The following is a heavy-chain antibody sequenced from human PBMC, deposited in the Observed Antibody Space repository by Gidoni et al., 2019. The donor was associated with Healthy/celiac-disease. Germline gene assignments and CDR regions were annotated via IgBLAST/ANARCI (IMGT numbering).Heavy chain of an antibody. V-gene: IGHV3-23*01. D-gene: IGHD3-22*01. Sequence: EVQLLASGGGLVQPGVSLSLSCAASGFPFSSYAMSWVPQAPGQGLEWVSAISGSGGSTYYADSVKGRFTISRDNSKNTLYLQMNSLRAEDTAVYYCAKSPGYYDSSGASWGQGTLVTVSS. CDR2: ISGSGGST. CDR1: GFPFSSYA. J-gene: IGHJ5*02. CDR3: AKSPGYYDSSGAS.